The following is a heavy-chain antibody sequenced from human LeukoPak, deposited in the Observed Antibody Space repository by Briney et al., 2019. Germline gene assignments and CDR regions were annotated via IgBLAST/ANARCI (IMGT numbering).Heavy chain of an antibody. D-gene: IGHD2-2*01. CDR2: IYYSGST. V-gene: IGHV4-59*08. Sequence: PSETLSLTCTVSGGSISSYYWSWIRQPPGKGLEWIGYIYYSGSTNYNPSLKSRVTISVGTSKNQFSLKLSSVTAADTAVYYCARQERILVPRGAFDIWGQGTMVTVSS. CDR3: ARQERILVPRGAFDI. CDR1: GGSISSYY. J-gene: IGHJ3*02.